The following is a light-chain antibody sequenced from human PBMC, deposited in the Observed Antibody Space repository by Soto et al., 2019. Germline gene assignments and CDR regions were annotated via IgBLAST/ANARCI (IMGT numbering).Light chain of an antibody. J-gene: IGLJ2*01. V-gene: IGLV2-14*01. CDR1: SSDVGGYNY. CDR2: DVS. CDR3: SSYTSSSTLEV. Sequence: QSALAQPASVSGSPGQSITISCTGTSSDVGGYNYVSWYQQHPGKAPKLMIYDVSNRPSGVSNRFSGSKSGNTASLTISGLQAEEEADYHCSSYTSSSTLEVFGGGTKLTVL.